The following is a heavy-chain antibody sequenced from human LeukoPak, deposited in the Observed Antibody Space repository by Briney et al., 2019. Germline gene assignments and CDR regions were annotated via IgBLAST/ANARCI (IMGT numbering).Heavy chain of an antibody. Sequence: PGGSLRLSCAASGFTFTSYALSWVRQAPGKGLEWVSAISGDGGSTFYADSVKGRFTISRDNSKNTLYLQLNSLRAEDTAVYFCANSDRDYFDYWGQGTLVTVSS. J-gene: IGHJ4*02. CDR3: ANSDRDYFDY. CDR1: GFTFTSYA. CDR2: ISGDGGST. V-gene: IGHV3-23*01.